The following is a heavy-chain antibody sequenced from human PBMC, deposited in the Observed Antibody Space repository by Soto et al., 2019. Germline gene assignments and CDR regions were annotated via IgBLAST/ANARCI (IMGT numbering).Heavy chain of an antibody. CDR3: ATQGYYGDYQYFEH. CDR2: INHSGST. V-gene: IGHV4-34*01. Sequence: QVQLQQWGAGLLKPSETLSLTCAVYGGSFSGYYWSWIRQPPGKGLEWIGEINHSGSTNYNPSLKSRVTISVDTSKNQFSLKLSSVTDADTAVYYCATQGYYGDYQYFEHWGQGTLVTVSS. D-gene: IGHD4-17*01. J-gene: IGHJ1*01. CDR1: GGSFSGYY.